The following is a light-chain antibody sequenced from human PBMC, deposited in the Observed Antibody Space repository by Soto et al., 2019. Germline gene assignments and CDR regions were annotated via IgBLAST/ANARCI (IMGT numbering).Light chain of an antibody. V-gene: IGKV1-17*01. CDR1: PGISND. CDR2: AAS. J-gene: IGKJ1*01. Sequence: DIQMTPYPYSLSASVGDRVTIHCLARPGISNDLGWYQQKPGKAPKRLIYAASKLQSGVPSRFNGSRSGTEFPLTINSLQPEDCATYYCLQHNSYLWTCGQGTKEDIK. CDR3: LQHNSYLWT.